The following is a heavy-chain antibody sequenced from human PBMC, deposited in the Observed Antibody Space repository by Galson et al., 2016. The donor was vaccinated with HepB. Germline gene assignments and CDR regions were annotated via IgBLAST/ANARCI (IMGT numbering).Heavy chain of an antibody. CDR2: FDYSGST. V-gene: IGHV4-39*01. J-gene: IGHJ4*01. CDR1: GFSISSSSYY. D-gene: IGHD4-17*01. Sequence: SETLSLTCTVSGFSISSSSYYWGWIRQPPGKGLEWIGNFDYSGSTHYNPSLKSRVTMSADTSTNQFSLNLSTVTAADTAVYFCARGTHYGDFSDYWGHGTLVTVSS. CDR3: ARGTHYGDFSDY.